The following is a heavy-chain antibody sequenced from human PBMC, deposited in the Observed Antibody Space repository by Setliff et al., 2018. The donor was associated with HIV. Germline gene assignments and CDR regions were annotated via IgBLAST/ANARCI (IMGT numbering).Heavy chain of an antibody. J-gene: IGHJ3*02. CDR3: AREHCSGGSCNGFDI. V-gene: IGHV4-4*09. D-gene: IGHD2-15*01. CDR1: DASINSYY. Sequence: SETLSLTCTVSDASINSYYWNWIRQPPGKGLEWIGFIFASGDTKYNPSLQSRVSMSIDTSKNQFSLKLGSVTAADTAMYYCAREHCSGGSCNGFDIWGQGTMVTVS. CDR2: IFASGDT.